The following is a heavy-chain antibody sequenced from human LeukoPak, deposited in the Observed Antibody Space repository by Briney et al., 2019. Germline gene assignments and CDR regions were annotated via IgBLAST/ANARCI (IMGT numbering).Heavy chain of an antibody. CDR1: GGSFSGYY. CDR3: ARLAPGREGVSGFDY. J-gene: IGHJ4*02. Sequence: SSETLSLTCAVYGGSFSGYYWSWIRQPPGKGLVWIGEINHSGSTNYNPSLKSRVTTSVDTSKNQFSLKLTSVTAADTAVYYCARLAPGREGVSGFDYWGQGTLVTVSS. CDR2: INHSGST. D-gene: IGHD3-10*01. V-gene: IGHV4-34*01.